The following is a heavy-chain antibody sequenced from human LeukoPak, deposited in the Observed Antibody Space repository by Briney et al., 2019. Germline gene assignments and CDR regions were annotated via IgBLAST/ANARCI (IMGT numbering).Heavy chain of an antibody. J-gene: IGHJ5*02. CDR3: AVTEIVVVPVGIWWFAP. D-gene: IGHD2-2*02. CDR1: GGSISSSSYY. Sequence: SETLSLTCTVSGGSISSSSYYWGWIRQPPGKGREWLGSIYYSGSTYYNPPLKTRVTISVDTSKNQFSLKLRSVNATDAAVYYCAVTEIVVVPVGIWWFAPWGEGTLVTLS. CDR2: IYYSGST. V-gene: IGHV4-39*01.